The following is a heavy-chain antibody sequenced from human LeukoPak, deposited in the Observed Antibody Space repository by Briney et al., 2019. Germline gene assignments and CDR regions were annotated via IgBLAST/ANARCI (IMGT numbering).Heavy chain of an antibody. D-gene: IGHD3-10*01. Sequence: GGSLRLSCAASGFTFSSYWMHWVRQAPGKGLVWVSRINSDGSSTSSADSVKGRFTISRDNAKNTLYLQMNSLRAEDTAVYYCARATYYYGSGSYYNEGFFDYWGQGTLVTVSS. J-gene: IGHJ4*02. CDR1: GFTFSSYW. CDR3: ARATYYYGSGSYYNEGFFDY. CDR2: INSDGSST. V-gene: IGHV3-74*01.